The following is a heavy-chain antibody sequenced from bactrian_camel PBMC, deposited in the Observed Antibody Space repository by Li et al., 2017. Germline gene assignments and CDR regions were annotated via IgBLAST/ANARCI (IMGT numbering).Heavy chain of an antibody. CDR2: FGRDGST. Sequence: HVQLVESGGGAVQAGGSLRLSCAASAPTYSINCMGWFRQAPGKSREEVAAFGRDGSTSYAGSVKGRFTVSRDNANNTVNLMMNSLKPEDTAMYYCAAKYSRPAGTRDPLNRFLYDLWARGPRSPSP. J-gene: IGHJ4*01. CDR1: APTYSINC. V-gene: IGHV3S53*01. D-gene: IGHD3*01.